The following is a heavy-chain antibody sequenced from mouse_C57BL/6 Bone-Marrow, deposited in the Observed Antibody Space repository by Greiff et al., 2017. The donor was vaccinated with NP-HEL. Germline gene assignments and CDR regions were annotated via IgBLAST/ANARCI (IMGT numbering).Heavy chain of an antibody. V-gene: IGHV1-72*01. CDR3: ARGVTTVYYDAMDY. CDR2: IDPNSGGT. Sequence: QVQLQQSGAELVKPGASVKLSCKASGYTFTSYWMHWVKQRPGRGLEWIGRIDPNSGGTKYNEKFKSKATLTADKPSSTAYMQLSSLTSEDSAVYYCARGVTTVYYDAMDYWGQGTSVTVSS. J-gene: IGHJ4*01. D-gene: IGHD2-2*01. CDR1: GYTFTSYW.